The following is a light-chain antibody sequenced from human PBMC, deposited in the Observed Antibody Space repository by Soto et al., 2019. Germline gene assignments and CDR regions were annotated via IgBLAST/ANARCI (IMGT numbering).Light chain of an antibody. J-gene: IGKJ2*01. Sequence: DIVMTQSPDSLAVSLGERATINCKSSQSVIHTSNNKSYLAWYQQQAGQPPELLLYWSSARDSGVPDRFSGSGSGTDFTLTISSLQAEDVAVYYCQQYYSTPRTFGQGTKVEIK. V-gene: IGKV4-1*01. CDR1: QSVIHTSNNKSY. CDR2: WSS. CDR3: QQYYSTPRT.